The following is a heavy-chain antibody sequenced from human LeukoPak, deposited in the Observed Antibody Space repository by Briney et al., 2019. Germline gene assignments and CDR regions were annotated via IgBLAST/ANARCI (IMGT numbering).Heavy chain of an antibody. V-gene: IGHV3-66*01. D-gene: IGHD6-19*01. J-gene: IGHJ4*02. Sequence: GGSLRLSCAASGFXVSSNYMSWVRQAPGKGQEWVSIIYSGGSTYYADSVKGRFTISRDNSKNTLYLQMNSLRAEDTAVYYCARASSSGWRGNLDYWGQGTLVTVSS. CDR1: GFXVSSNY. CDR2: IYSGGST. CDR3: ARASSSGWRGNLDY.